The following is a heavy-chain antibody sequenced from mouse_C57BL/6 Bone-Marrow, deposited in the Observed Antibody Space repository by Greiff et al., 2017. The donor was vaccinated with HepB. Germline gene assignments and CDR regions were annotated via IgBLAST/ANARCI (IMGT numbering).Heavy chain of an antibody. CDR2: IYPRSGNT. CDR3: ARHGYSYWYFDV. V-gene: IGHV1-81*01. CDR1: GYTFTSYG. D-gene: IGHD2-3*01. J-gene: IGHJ1*03. Sequence: QVQLQQSGAELARPGASVKLSCKASGYTFTSYGISWVKQRTGQGLEWIGEIYPRSGNTYYNEKFKGKATLTADKSSSTAYMELRSLTSEDSAVYFCARHGYSYWYFDVWGTGTTVTVSS.